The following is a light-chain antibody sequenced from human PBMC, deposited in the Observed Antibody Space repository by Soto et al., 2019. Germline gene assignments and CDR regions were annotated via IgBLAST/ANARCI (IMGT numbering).Light chain of an antibody. CDR1: QSISNW. CDR3: QQYSNYYT. CDR2: KAS. Sequence: DIQMSQSPSTLSASVGDRVTITCRASQSISNWLAWYQQKPGKAPKLLIYKASTLQSGVPSRFSGSGSGTEFTLTISSLRPDDFATYYCQQYSNYYTFGQGTNLEI. V-gene: IGKV1-5*03. J-gene: IGKJ2*01.